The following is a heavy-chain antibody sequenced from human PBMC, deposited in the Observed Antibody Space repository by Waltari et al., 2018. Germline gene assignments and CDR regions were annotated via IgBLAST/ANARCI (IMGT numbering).Heavy chain of an antibody. D-gene: IGHD2-15*01. V-gene: IGHV7-4-1*02. CDR3: ARGDIVIVPAADNWFDP. Sequence: QVQLVQSGSEMKKPGASVKVSCKASGSTFINYGVTWVRQAPGQGLEWMGWINTNTGKPTYAQGFTGRFVFSSDTSVNTAYLQISNLKTEDTAVYYCARGDIVIVPAADNWFDPWGQGTLVTVSS. CDR1: GSTFINYG. J-gene: IGHJ5*02. CDR2: INTNTGKP.